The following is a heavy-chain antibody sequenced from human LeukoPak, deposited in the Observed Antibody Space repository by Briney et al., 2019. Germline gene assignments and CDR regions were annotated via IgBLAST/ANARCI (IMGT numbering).Heavy chain of an antibody. CDR3: ASGGVMVRESGTNPYYFEY. J-gene: IGHJ4*02. CDR2: LYNSGNT. Sequence: PSETLSLTCTVFKGSISSYSWSWIRQTPEKGLEWIGYLYNSGNTNHNPSLKSRVTISVDTAKKQFSLKVRSVTAADTAVYYCASGGVMVRESGTNPYYFEYWGQGTLVTVSS. D-gene: IGHD3-10*01. CDR1: KGSISSYS. V-gene: IGHV4-59*01.